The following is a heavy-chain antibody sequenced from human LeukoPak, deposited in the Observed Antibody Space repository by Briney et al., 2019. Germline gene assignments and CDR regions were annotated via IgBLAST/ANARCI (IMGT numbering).Heavy chain of an antibody. D-gene: IGHD5-12*01. V-gene: IGHV4-38-2*02. Sequence: SETLSLTCTVSGYSISSGYYWGWIRPPPGKGLEWIGNIYHSGSTYYNPSLKSRVTISVDTSKNQFSLKLSSVTAADTAVYYCARVSGYDWDDYYYYMDVWGKGTTVTVSS. CDR3: ARVSGYDWDDYYYYMDV. CDR2: IYHSGST. CDR1: GYSISSGYY. J-gene: IGHJ6*03.